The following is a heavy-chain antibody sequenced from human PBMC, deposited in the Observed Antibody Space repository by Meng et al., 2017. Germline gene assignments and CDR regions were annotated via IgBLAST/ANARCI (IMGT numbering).Heavy chain of an antibody. CDR2: INWNGGST. CDR1: GFTFDDYG. CDR3: ARDYDILTGYYIPFDY. Sequence: GESLKISCAASGFTFDDYGMSWVRQAPGKGLEWVSGINWNGGSTGYADSVKGRFTISRDNAKNSLYLQMNSLRAEDTAVYYCARDYDILTGYYIPFDYWGQGTLVTVSS. J-gene: IGHJ4*02. D-gene: IGHD3-9*01. V-gene: IGHV3-20*04.